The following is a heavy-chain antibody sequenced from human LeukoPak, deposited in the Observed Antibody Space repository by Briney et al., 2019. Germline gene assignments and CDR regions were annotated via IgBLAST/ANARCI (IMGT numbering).Heavy chain of an antibody. Sequence: GRSLRLSCAASGFTFDDYAMHWVRQAPGKGLEWVSGISWNSGSIGYADSVKGRFTISGDNAKNSLYLQMNSLRAEDTALYYCAKDTYCSGGSCYSYFDYWGQGTLVTVSS. CDR1: GFTFDDYA. CDR3: AKDTYCSGGSCYSYFDY. J-gene: IGHJ4*02. CDR2: ISWNSGSI. D-gene: IGHD2-15*01. V-gene: IGHV3-9*01.